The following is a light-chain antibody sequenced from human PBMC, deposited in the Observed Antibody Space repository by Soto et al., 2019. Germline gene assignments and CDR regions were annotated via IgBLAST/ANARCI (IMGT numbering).Light chain of an antibody. CDR1: SGDVGGYNY. CDR2: EVR. J-gene: IGLJ1*01. CDR3: RSLTASTPLYV. Sequence: QSVLTQPASLSGSPGQSITISCTGTSGDVGGYNYVSWYQQHPGKAPKLMIYEVRNRPSGVSNRFSGSKSGNTASLTISGLHAQEEADYHCRSLTASTPLYVFGTGTKVTVL. V-gene: IGLV2-14*01.